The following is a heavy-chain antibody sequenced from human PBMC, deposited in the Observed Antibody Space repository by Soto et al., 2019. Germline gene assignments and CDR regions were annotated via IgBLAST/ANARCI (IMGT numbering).Heavy chain of an antibody. CDR3: AKDPHGKLWNYGNY. J-gene: IGHJ4*02. CDR1: GFTFSSYA. CDR2: ISVSGGST. Sequence: EVQLLESGGGLVQPGGSLRLSCAASGFTFSSYAMSWVRQAPGKGLEWVSAISVSGGSTYYADSVKGRFTISRDNSKNTLYLQINSLRAEDTAVYYCAKDPHGKLWNYGNYWGQGTLVTVSS. V-gene: IGHV3-23*01. D-gene: IGHD1-7*01.